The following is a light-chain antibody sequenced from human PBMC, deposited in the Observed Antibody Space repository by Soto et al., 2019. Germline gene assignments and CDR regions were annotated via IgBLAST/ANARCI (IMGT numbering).Light chain of an antibody. CDR2: KVS. Sequence: DVVMTQSPLSLPVTLGQPASISCRSSRSLLYSDGNTYLNWFQQRPGQPPRRLIYKVSNRDSGVPDRFSGSGSHTDFTLKISRVEAEDVGVYYCMQGVYWPPGRAFGQGTKAEIK. J-gene: IGKJ1*01. CDR3: MQGVYWPPGRA. V-gene: IGKV2-30*01. CDR1: RSLLYSDGNTY.